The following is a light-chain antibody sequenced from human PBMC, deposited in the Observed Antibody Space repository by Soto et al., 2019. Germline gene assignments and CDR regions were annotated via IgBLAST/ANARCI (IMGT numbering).Light chain of an antibody. CDR1: QSTSSW. CDR2: GAS. Sequence: DILMTQSPSTLSASAGETVTLTFRASQSTSSWVAWYQQRPGKPPKLVIYGASTLERGVPSRFSGSGSGTDFTLTISSLQPEDFATYYCQQSHSAPWTFGQGTKVDIK. J-gene: IGKJ1*01. CDR3: QQSHSAPWT. V-gene: IGKV1-5*03.